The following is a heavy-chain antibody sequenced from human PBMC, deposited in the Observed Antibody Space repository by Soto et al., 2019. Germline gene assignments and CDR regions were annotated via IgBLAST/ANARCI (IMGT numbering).Heavy chain of an antibody. CDR2: IDPSDSYT. CDR1: GYSFTSYW. D-gene: IGHD6-13*01. J-gene: IGHJ3*02. Sequence: LGESLKISCKGSGYSFTSYWISWVRQMPGKGLEWMGRIDPSDSYTNYSPSFQGHVTISADKSISTAYLQWSSLKASDTAMYYCARHFVAAAGTRALDIWGQGTMVTVSS. V-gene: IGHV5-10-1*01. CDR3: ARHFVAAAGTRALDI.